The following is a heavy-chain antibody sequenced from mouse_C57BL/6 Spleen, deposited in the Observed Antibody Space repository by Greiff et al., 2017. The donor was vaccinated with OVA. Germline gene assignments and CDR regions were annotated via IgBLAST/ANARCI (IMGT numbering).Heavy chain of an antibody. CDR3: ARDDYYGSTQSTWFAY. V-gene: IGHV1-42*01. Sequence: VQLQQSGPELVKPGASVKISCKASGYSFTGYYMNWVKQSPEKSLEWIGEINPSTGGTTYNQKFKAKATLTVDKSSSTAYMQLKSLTSEDSAVYYCARDDYYGSTQSTWFAYWGQGTLVTVSA. CDR1: GYSFTGYY. CDR2: INPSTGGT. D-gene: IGHD1-1*01. J-gene: IGHJ3*01.